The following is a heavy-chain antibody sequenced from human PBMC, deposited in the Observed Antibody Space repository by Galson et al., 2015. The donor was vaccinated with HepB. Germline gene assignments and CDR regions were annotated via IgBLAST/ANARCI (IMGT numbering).Heavy chain of an antibody. CDR3: ARDLVGRSQTPSFDY. V-gene: IGHV1-18*01. J-gene: IGHJ4*02. CDR1: GYTFTSYG. D-gene: IGHD2-21*01. Sequence: SVKVSCKASGYTFTSYGISWVRQAPGQGLEWMGWISAYNGNTNYAQKLQGRVTMTTDTSTSTAYMELRSLRSDDTAVYYCARDLVGRSQTPSFDYWGQGTLVTVSS. CDR2: ISAYNGNT.